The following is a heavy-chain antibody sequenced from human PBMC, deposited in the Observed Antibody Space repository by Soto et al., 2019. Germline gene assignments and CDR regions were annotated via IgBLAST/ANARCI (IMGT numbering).Heavy chain of an antibody. D-gene: IGHD2-15*01. CDR3: AQDGTDCSGGSCYWYFDI. V-gene: IGHV3-30*18. J-gene: IGHJ2*01. CDR1: GFTFSSYG. Sequence: QVQLVESGGGVVQPGRSLRLSCAASGFTFSSYGMHWVRQAPGKGLEWVAVISYDGSNKYYADSVKGRFTISRDNSKNTLYQQMTSLRAEDTAVYYCAQDGTDCSGGSCYWYFDIWGRGNLVTVSS. CDR2: ISYDGSNK.